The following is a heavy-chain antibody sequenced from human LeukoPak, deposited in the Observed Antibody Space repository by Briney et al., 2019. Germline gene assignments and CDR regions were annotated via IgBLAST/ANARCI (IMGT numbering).Heavy chain of an antibody. V-gene: IGHV4-39*01. CDR3: ATLGQIERGHFDY. Sequence: SETLSLTCTVSGGSVTISTYFWGWIRQTPREGLEWIGTIYHSGSTYHSSSHHSRVAISVDTSKNQFSLRLSSVTAADTAVYYCATLGQIERGHFDYRGQGTLVTVSS. D-gene: IGHD5-12*01. CDR2: IYHSGST. CDR1: GGSVTISTYF. J-gene: IGHJ4*02.